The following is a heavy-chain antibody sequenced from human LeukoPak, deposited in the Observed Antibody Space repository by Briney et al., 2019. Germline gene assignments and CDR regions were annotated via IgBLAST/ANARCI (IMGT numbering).Heavy chain of an antibody. CDR2: IYSGGST. CDR3: ARDRVARGYSYGTPLYGMDV. Sequence: GGSLRLSCAASGFTFSSSYMTWVRQAPGKGLEWVSVIYSGGSTYYSDSVKGRFTISRDNSKNTLYLQMNSLRAEDTAVYYCARDRVARGYSYGTPLYGMDVWGQGTTVTVSS. D-gene: IGHD5-18*01. J-gene: IGHJ6*02. V-gene: IGHV3-53*01. CDR1: GFTFSSSY.